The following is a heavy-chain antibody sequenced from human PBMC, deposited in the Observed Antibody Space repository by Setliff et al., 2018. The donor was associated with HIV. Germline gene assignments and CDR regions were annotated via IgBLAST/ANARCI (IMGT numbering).Heavy chain of an antibody. D-gene: IGHD3-10*01. CDR1: GFTFSDYY. J-gene: IGHJ6*03. Sequence: GGSLRLSCAASGFTFSDYYMSWIRQAPGKGLEWVSYISSRGSTIYYADSVKGRFTISRDNAKNSLYLQMNSLRAEDTAVYYCARDRAESYYYYYYYMDVWGKGTTVTVSS. V-gene: IGHV3-11*04. CDR2: ISSRGSTI. CDR3: ARDRAESYYYYYYYMDV.